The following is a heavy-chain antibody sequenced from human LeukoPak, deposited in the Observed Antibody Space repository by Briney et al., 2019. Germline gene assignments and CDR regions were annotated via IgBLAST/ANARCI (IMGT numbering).Heavy chain of an antibody. D-gene: IGHD2-15*01. CDR3: ARMVVASYYYYGMDV. J-gene: IGHJ6*02. CDR1: GGSIRSSYYY. V-gene: IGHV4-39*07. Sequence: SETLSLTCTVSGGSIRSSYYYWGWIRQPPGKGLEWIGSIYDSGSTNYNPSLKSRVTISVDTSKNQFSLKLSSVTAADTAVYYCARMVVASYYYYGMDVWGQGTTVTVSS. CDR2: IYDSGST.